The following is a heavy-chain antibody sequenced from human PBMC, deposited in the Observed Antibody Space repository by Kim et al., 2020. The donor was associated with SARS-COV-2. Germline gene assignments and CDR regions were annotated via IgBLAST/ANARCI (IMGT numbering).Heavy chain of an antibody. V-gene: IGHV3-64D*06. D-gene: IGHD3-16*01. Sequence: GGSLRLSCSASGFTFSSYAMHWVRQAQGKGLEYVSAISSNEGSTYYADSVTGRFTISRDNSKNTLYLQMSSLRAEDTAVYYCVKDFWGYTYFDYWGQGTLVTVSS. CDR1: GFTFSSYA. CDR3: VKDFWGYTYFDY. CDR2: ISSNEGST. J-gene: IGHJ4*02.